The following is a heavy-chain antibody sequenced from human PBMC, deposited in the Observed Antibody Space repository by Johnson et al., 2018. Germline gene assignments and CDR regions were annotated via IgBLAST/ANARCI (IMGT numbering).Heavy chain of an antibody. CDR2: IIGMFGTA. V-gene: IGHV1-69*01. CDR3: ARSAYYYHTGYFQH. D-gene: IGHD3-22*01. CDR1: GGTFSSYA. Sequence: QVQLVESGAEVKKPGSSVKVSCKTSGGTFSSYAFSWVRQAPGQGLEWMGGIIGMFGTAHYAQKFQGRVTITADEFTSTAYMELSSRTSEDTDVYYCARSAYYYHTGYFQHWGLGTRVTVSS. J-gene: IGHJ1*01.